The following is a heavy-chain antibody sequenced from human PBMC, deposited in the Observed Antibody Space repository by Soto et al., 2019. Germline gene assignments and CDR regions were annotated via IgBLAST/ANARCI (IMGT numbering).Heavy chain of an antibody. D-gene: IGHD3-3*01. CDR1: GGSISSSSYY. J-gene: IGHJ3*02. V-gene: IGHV4-39*01. Sequence: SETLSLTCTVSGGSISSSSYYWGWIRQPPGKGLEWIGSIYYSGRTYYNPSLKSRVTISVDTSKNQFSLKLSSVTAADTAVYYCAGQRGWEWLLFFGTERAFDIWGQGKMVTVSS. CDR3: AGQRGWEWLLFFGTERAFDI. CDR2: IYYSGRT.